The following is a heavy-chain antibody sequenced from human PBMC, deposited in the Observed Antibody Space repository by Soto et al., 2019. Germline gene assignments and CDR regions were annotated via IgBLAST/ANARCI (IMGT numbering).Heavy chain of an antibody. D-gene: IGHD6-19*01. V-gene: IGHV3-74*01. J-gene: IGHJ6*04. CDR2: ITNDGSAT. CDR1: GFTFRSFW. Sequence: GGSLRLSCAASGFTFRSFWMHWVRQAPGKGLMWVSRITNDGSATDYADFVKGRFTISRDNSKNTLYLQMNSLRAEDTAVYYCAKRWLVPPYYYYGKALWRKGTTVTVSS. CDR3: AKRWLVPPYYYYGKAL.